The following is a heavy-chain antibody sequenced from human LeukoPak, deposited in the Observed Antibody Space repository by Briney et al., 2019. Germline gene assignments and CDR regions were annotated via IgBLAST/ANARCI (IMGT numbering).Heavy chain of an antibody. CDR1: GDSISTSSYY. D-gene: IGHD1-1*01. CDR2: IHYSGST. J-gene: IGHJ4*02. Sequence: SETLSLTCTVSGDSISTSSYYWGWIRQPPGKGLEWIGSIHYSGSTYYNPSLKSRVTMSVDTSKNQFSLKLSSVTAADTAVYYCARDRGTWNDDGFDYWGQGTLVTVSS. V-gene: IGHV4-39*07. CDR3: ARDRGTWNDDGFDY.